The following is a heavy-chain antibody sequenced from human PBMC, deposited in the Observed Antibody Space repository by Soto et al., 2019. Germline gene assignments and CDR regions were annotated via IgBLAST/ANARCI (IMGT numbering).Heavy chain of an antibody. CDR1: GGTFSSYT. Sequence: SVKVSCKASGGTFSSYTISWVRQAPGQGLEWMGRIIPILGIANYAQKFQGRVTITADKSTSTAYMELSSLRSEDTAVYYCARDYAPAAGLFTFDLWGRGTLVTVSS. CDR2: IIPILGIA. CDR3: ARDYAPAAGLFTFDL. J-gene: IGHJ2*01. V-gene: IGHV1-69*04. D-gene: IGHD6-13*01.